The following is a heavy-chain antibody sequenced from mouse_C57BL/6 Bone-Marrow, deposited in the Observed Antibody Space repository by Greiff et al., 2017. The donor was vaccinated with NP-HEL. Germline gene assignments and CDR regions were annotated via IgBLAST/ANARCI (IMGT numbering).Heavy chain of an antibody. V-gene: IGHV5-12*01. Sequence: EVQGVESGGGLVQPGGSLKLSCAASGFTFSDYYMYWVRQTPEKRLEWVAYISNGGGSTYYPDTVKGRFPISRDNAKHTLYLQMSRLKSEDTAMYYCARQYDYDEAYWGQGTLVTVSA. D-gene: IGHD2-4*01. CDR1: GFTFSDYY. CDR2: ISNGGGST. J-gene: IGHJ3*01. CDR3: ARQYDYDEAY.